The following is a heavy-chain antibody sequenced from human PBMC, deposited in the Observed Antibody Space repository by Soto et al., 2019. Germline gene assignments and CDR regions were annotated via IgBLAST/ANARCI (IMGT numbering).Heavy chain of an antibody. J-gene: IGHJ6*02. D-gene: IGHD3-10*01. CDR2: IDWDDDK. Sequence: SGPTLVNPTQTLTLTCTFSGFSLSTSGMCVSWIRQPPGKALEWLALIDWDDDKYYSTSLKTRLTISKDTSKNQVVLTMTNMEPVDTATYYCARTSFSFGELSLHYYGMDVWGQGTTVTVSS. CDR3: ARTSFSFGELSLHYYGMDV. V-gene: IGHV2-70*01. CDR1: GFSLSTSGMC.